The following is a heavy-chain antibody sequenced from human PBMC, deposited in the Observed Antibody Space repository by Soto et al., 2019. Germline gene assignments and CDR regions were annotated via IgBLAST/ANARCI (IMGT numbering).Heavy chain of an antibody. V-gene: IGHV1-69*01. Sequence: QVQLVQSGAEVKKPGSSVKVSCKTSGGPFNNHAINWVRQAPGQGLEWVGLVIPTLATADYAQKFQGRVTMTADEVANTAYMALSSLRSDDTGVYYCASDDGETDAFEIWGQGTVVTVSS. CDR2: VIPTLATA. CDR3: ASDDGETDAFEI. D-gene: IGHD4-17*01. CDR1: GGPFNNHA. J-gene: IGHJ3*02.